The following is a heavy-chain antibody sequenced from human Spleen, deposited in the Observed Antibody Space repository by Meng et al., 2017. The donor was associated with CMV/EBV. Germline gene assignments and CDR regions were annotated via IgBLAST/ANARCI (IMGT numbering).Heavy chain of an antibody. V-gene: IGHV3-74*01. CDR1: GFTFSNYW. CDR2: INSDGSST. D-gene: IGHD1-26*01. J-gene: IGHJ5*02. CDR3: ARALFIGWFDP. Sequence: GESLKISCAASGFTFSNYWMHWVRQAPGKGLVWVSRINSDGSSTSYADSVKGRFTISRDNAKSTLYLQMNSLRAEDTAVYYCARALFIGWFDPWGQGTLVTVSS.